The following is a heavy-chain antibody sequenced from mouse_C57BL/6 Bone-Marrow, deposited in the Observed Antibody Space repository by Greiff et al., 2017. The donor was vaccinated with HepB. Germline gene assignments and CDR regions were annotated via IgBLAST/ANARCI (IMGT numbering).Heavy chain of an antibody. Sequence: QVQLQQSGAELVKPGASVKLSCKASGYTFTSYWMHWVKQRPGQGLEWIGMIHPNSGSTNYNEKFKSKATLTVDKSSSTAYMQLSSLTSEDSAVYYCARELSYYFDYWGQGTTLTVSS. J-gene: IGHJ2*01. V-gene: IGHV1-64*01. CDR2: IHPNSGST. CDR3: ARELSYYFDY. D-gene: IGHD6-1*01. CDR1: GYTFTSYW.